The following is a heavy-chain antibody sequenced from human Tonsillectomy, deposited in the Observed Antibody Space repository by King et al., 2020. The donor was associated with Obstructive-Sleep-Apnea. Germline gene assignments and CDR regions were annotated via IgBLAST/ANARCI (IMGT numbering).Heavy chain of an antibody. CDR2: IFYSGST. CDR3: ARRAPSAYYDRIGYPEAAFEI. Sequence: QLQESGPGLVKPSETLSLTCSVSGGSISSYYWNWIRQPPGKGLEWIGYIFYSGSTSYNPSLKSRVSISVDTSRNQFSLKLSSVTAADMAVYYCARRAPSAYYDRIGYPEAAFEIWGQGTMVTVSS. D-gene: IGHD3-22*01. V-gene: IGHV4-59*08. CDR1: GGSISSYY. J-gene: IGHJ3*02.